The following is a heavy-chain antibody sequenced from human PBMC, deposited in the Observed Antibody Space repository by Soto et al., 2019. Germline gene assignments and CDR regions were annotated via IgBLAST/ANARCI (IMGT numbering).Heavy chain of an antibody. Sequence: GASVKVSCKASGGTFSSYAISWVRQAPGQGLEWMGGIIPIFGTANYAQKFQGRVTITADESTSTAYMELSSLRSEDTAVYYCAVIASAVDYSYYCMDVSCPAPMGTIS. CDR3: AVIASAVDYSYYCMDV. CDR2: IIPIFGTA. V-gene: IGHV1-69*13. J-gene: IGHJ6*02. D-gene: IGHD6-13*01. CDR1: GGTFSSYA.